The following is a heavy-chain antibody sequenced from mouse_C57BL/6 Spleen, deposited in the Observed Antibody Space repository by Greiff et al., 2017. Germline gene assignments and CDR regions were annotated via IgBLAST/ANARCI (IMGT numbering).Heavy chain of an antibody. V-gene: IGHV1-50*01. CDR1: GYTFTSYW. J-gene: IGHJ1*03. CDR3: ARRGGSSYWYFDV. CDR2: IDPSDSYT. Sequence: QVQLQQPGAELVKPGASVKLSCKASGYTFTSYWMQWVKQRPGQGLEWIGEIDPSDSYTNYNQKFKGKATLTVDTSSSTAYMQLSSLTSEDSAVYYCARRGGSSYWYFDVWGTGTTVTVSS. D-gene: IGHD1-1*01.